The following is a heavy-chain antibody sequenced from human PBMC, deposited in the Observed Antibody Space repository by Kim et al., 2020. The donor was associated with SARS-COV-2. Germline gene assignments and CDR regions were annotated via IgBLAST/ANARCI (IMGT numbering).Heavy chain of an antibody. J-gene: IGHJ6*02. CDR3: AIWATVTTFYYYYGMDV. D-gene: IGHD4-17*01. V-gene: IGHV4-34*01. Sequence: LKSRVTISVDTSKNQFSLKLSSVTAADTAVYYCAIWATVTTFYYYYGMDVWGQGTTVTVSS.